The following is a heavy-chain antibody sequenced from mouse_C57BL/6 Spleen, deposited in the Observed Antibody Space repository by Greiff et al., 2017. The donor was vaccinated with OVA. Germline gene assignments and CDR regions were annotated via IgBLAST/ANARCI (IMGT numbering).Heavy chain of an antibody. V-gene: IGHV1-69*01. Sequence: QVHVKQPGAELVMPGASVKLSCKASGYTFTSYWMHWVKQRPGQGLVWIGEIDPSDSYTNYNQKFKGKSTLTVDKSSSTAYMQLSSLTSEDSAVYYCVRGPTIKYFDVWGTGTTVTVSS. CDR3: VRGPTIKYFDV. D-gene: IGHD2-12*01. J-gene: IGHJ1*03. CDR1: GYTFTSYW. CDR2: IDPSDSYT.